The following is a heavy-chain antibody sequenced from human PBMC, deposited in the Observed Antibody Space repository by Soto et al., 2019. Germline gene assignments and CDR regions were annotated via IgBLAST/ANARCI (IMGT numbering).Heavy chain of an antibody. V-gene: IGHV4-34*01. CDR3: AGPPLLWFGEFYYFDY. J-gene: IGHJ4*02. CDR2: INHSGST. CDR1: GGSFSGYY. Sequence: SETLSLTCAVYGGSFSGYYWSWIRQPPGKVLEWIGKINHSGSTNYNPSLKSRVTISVDTSKNQFSLKLSSVTAADTAVYYCAGPPLLWFGEFYYFDYRGQGTLVTVSS. D-gene: IGHD3-10*01.